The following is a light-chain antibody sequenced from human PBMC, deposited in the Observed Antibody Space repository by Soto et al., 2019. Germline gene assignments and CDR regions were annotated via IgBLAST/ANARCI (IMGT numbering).Light chain of an antibody. J-gene: IGKJ1*01. CDR3: QQYADGTTT. Sequence: IVVTKSAFTLSVFPWDRATLSCRASQCIXATVAWYYWRPGQAPRFLXAGASTRATGVPARVSASGSGTAFTPTITSLHSDDCGVYYCQQYADGTTTFGQGTKVEIK. CDR1: QCIXAT. CDR2: GAS. V-gene: IGKV3-15*01.